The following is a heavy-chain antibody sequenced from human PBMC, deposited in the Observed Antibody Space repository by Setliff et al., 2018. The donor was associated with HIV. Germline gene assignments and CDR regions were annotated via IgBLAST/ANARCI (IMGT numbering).Heavy chain of an antibody. Sequence: SDTLSLTCTVSGYSISSGYYWGWIRQPPGKGLEWIGSIYHSGSTYYNPSLKSRVTISVDTSKNQFSLKLSSVTAADTAVYYCARDDSSGWHFYYYYGMDVWGQGTTVTVSS. CDR2: IYHSGST. V-gene: IGHV4-38-2*02. CDR1: GYSISSGYY. D-gene: IGHD6-19*01. CDR3: ARDDSSGWHFYYYYGMDV. J-gene: IGHJ6*02.